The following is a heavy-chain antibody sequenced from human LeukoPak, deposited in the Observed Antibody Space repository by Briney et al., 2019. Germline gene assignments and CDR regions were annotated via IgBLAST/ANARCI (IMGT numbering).Heavy chain of an antibody. Sequence: GGSLRLSCAASGFTFSSYEMNWVRQAPGKGLEWVSYITSGGSTIYYADSVKGRFTISRDNAKNSLFLQMNSLRAEDTAVYYCAKVLRYCSGGNCYSGGLGYMDVWGKGTTVTISS. CDR2: ITSGGSTI. D-gene: IGHD2-15*01. CDR3: AKVLRYCSGGNCYSGGLGYMDV. CDR1: GFTFSSYE. V-gene: IGHV3-48*03. J-gene: IGHJ6*03.